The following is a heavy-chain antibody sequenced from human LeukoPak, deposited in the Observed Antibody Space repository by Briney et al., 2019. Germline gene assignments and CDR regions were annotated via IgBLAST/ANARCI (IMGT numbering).Heavy chain of an antibody. Sequence: GGSLRLSCVVSDFTLSSHGMHWVRQAPGKGLEWVAVISSDGGKKSYTDSVKGRFTISRDNSKNTLYLQMNSLRAEDTAVYYCATYYYYDSSQYYFDYWGQGTLVTVSS. J-gene: IGHJ4*02. CDR3: ATYYYYDSSQYYFDY. CDR2: ISSDGGKK. CDR1: DFTLSSHG. V-gene: IGHV3-30*03. D-gene: IGHD3-22*01.